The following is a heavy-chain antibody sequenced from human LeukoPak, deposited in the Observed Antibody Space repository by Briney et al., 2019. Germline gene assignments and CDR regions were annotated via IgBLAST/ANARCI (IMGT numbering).Heavy chain of an antibody. J-gene: IGHJ3*02. CDR2: IYTSGST. CDR1: DRSISGYY. Sequence: PSETLSLTCTASDRSISGYYWRWIRHPAGKGLEWIGRIYTSGSTNYNPSLKSRVTMSVDTSKNHFSLKLSSVTAADTGVYYCARGPQDYGGHSDYNDGFDIWGQGTMVTVSS. V-gene: IGHV4-4*07. CDR3: ARGPQDYGGHSDYNDGFDI. D-gene: IGHD4-23*01.